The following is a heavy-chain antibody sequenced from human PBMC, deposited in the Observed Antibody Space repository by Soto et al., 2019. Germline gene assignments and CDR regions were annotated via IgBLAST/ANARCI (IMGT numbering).Heavy chain of an antibody. D-gene: IGHD4-4*01. J-gene: IGHJ5*02. CDR2: INHRGGT. CDR3: ARAGNYAWFDP. V-gene: IGHV4-34*01. CDR1: VGSFSGYY. Sequence: QVQLQQWGAGLLKPSETLSLTCAVYVGSFSGYYWNYIRQSPGKGLEWIGEINHRGGTNYNPSLKGRVTITVDTSKNQFSLRLSSVTAADTAVYYCARAGNYAWFDPWGQGTLVIVSS.